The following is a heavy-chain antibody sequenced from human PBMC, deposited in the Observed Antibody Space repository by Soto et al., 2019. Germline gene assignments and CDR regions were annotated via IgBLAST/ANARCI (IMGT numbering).Heavy chain of an antibody. CDR1: GGSFSGYY. Sequence: SETLSLTCAVYGGSFSGYYWSWIRQPPGKGLEWIGEINHSGSTNYNPSLKSRVTISVDTSKNQFSLKLSSVTAADTAVYYCARGLYVNFFYWGQGTLVTVSS. V-gene: IGHV4-34*01. CDR3: ARGLYVNFFY. CDR2: INHSGST. J-gene: IGHJ4*02. D-gene: IGHD3-16*01.